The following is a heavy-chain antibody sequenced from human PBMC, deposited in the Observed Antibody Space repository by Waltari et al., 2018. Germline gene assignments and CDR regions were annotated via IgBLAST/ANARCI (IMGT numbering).Heavy chain of an antibody. J-gene: IGHJ4*02. D-gene: IGHD6-13*01. Sequence: QVQLVQSGAEVKKPGASVKVSCKASGYTFTSYAMHWVRQAPGQRLEWMGWINAGNGNTKDSQKFQGRGTMTRDTSASTAYMELSSLRSEDTAVYYCARGIAAAGMYYFDYWGQGTLVTVSS. V-gene: IGHV1-3*01. CDR2: INAGNGNT. CDR1: GYTFTSYA. CDR3: ARGIAAAGMYYFDY.